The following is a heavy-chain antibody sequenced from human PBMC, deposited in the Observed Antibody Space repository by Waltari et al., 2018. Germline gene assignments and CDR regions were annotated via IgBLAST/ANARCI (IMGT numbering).Heavy chain of an antibody. Sequence: QVQLQQWGAGLLKPSETLSLTCAVYGGSFSGYYWSWIRQPPGKGLEWIGEIKHSGSTNYNPTLKSRVTISVDTSKNQFSLKLSSVTAADTAVYYCARGGYDFWSATYRSWFDPWGQGTLVTVSS. CDR3: ARGGYDFWSATYRSWFDP. D-gene: IGHD3-3*01. J-gene: IGHJ5*02. V-gene: IGHV4-34*01. CDR1: GGSFSGYY. CDR2: IKHSGST.